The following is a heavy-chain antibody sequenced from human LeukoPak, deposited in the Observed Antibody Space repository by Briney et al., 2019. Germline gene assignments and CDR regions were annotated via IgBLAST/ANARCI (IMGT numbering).Heavy chain of an antibody. CDR3: ARSAGGAAAGDFDY. CDR1: GFTCINYA. CDR2: INWNGGST. Sequence: GGSLRLSCVASGFTCINYAMSWVRQAPGKGLEWVSGINWNGGSTGYADSVKGRFTISRDNAKNSLYLQMNSLRAEDTALYYCARSAGGAAAGDFDYWGQGTLVTVSS. V-gene: IGHV3-20*04. D-gene: IGHD6-13*01. J-gene: IGHJ4*02.